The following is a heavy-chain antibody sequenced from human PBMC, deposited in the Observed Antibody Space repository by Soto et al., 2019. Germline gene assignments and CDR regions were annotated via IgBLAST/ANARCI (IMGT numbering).Heavy chain of an antibody. D-gene: IGHD3-9*01. J-gene: IGHJ3*02. CDR3: ARDRDYDILTGSSFDAFDI. CDR1: GFTFSSYW. Sequence: PGGSLRLSCAASGFTFSSYWMSWVRQAPGKGLEWVANIKQDGSEKYYVDSVKGRFTISRDNAKNSLYLQMNSLRAEDTAVYYCARDRDYDILTGSSFDAFDIWGQGTMVTV. V-gene: IGHV3-7*01. CDR2: IKQDGSEK.